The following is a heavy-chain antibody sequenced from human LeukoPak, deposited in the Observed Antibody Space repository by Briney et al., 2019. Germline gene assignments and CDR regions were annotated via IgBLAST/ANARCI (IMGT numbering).Heavy chain of an antibody. CDR1: GFTFSSYA. J-gene: IGHJ4*02. CDR2: INHSGST. Sequence: GSLRLSCAASGFTFSSYAMSWVRQPPGKGLEWIGEINHSGSTNYNPSLKSRVTISVDTSKNQFSLKLSSVTAADTAVYYCARGIAVAGPNHFDYWGQGTLVTVSS. D-gene: IGHD6-19*01. CDR3: ARGIAVAGPNHFDY. V-gene: IGHV4-34*01.